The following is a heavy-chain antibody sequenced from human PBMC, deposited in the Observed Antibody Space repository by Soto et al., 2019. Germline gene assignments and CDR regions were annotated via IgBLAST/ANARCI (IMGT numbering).Heavy chain of an antibody. J-gene: IGHJ6*03. CDR3: TKDSLIQGTYQYYYMDV. CDR1: GFTFDDYA. CDR2: INWNSGAI. V-gene: IGHV3-9*01. Sequence: EVQLVESGGGLVQPGGSLRLSCAASGFTFDDYAMYWVRQAPGKGLEWVSGINWNSGAINYADSVQGRFTISRDNAKNFVYLQMSFLRAEDTALYYCTKDSLIQGTYQYYYMDVWGKGTTVTVSS. D-gene: IGHD5-18*01.